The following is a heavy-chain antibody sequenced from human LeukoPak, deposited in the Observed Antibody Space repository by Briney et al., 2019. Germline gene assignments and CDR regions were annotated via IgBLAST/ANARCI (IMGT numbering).Heavy chain of an antibody. CDR1: GGTISSGGYY. Sequence: SQTLSLTCTVSGGTISSGGYYWSWIRQHPGQGLEWIGYIYNSGSPYYNPSLKSRVIISVDTSKNRFSLILSSVTAADTAVYYCATASPGLVTWFDPWGQGILVTVSS. J-gene: IGHJ5*02. D-gene: IGHD2-21*02. CDR2: IYNSGSP. CDR3: ATASPGLVTWFDP. V-gene: IGHV4-31*03.